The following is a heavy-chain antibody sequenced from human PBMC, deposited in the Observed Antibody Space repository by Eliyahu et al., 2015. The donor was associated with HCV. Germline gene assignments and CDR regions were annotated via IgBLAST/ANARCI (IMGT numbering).Heavy chain of an antibody. J-gene: IGHJ3*02. V-gene: IGHV3-30*18. CDR2: ISYDGSDT. CDR1: GLPFGSKA. CDR3: TKWGGNDAFDI. Sequence: QVQLVESGGGVVQPGRSLRLSCVASGLPFGSKAMHWVRQSPGKGLQWVAFISYDGSDTNYVESLQGRFTVSRDNSKDTLYLQIHSLRVEDTAVYYCTKWGGNDAFDIWGQGTMVTVSS. D-gene: IGHD3-16*01.